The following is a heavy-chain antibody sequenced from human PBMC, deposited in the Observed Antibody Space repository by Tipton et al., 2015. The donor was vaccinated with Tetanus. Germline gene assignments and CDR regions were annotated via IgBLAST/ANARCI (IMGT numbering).Heavy chain of an antibody. D-gene: IGHD1-26*01. Sequence: TLSLTCTVSGGSVSSGGYYWSWIRQHPGKGLEWIGDIYSSGSTYYSPSLKSRLTIPIDTSKNQFSLKLNSVTAADTAVYYCARDQARGARGWNFFDYWGQGSVVTVSS. J-gene: IGHJ4*02. CDR1: GGSVSSGGYY. CDR3: ARDQARGARGWNFFDY. V-gene: IGHV4-31*03. CDR2: IYSSGST.